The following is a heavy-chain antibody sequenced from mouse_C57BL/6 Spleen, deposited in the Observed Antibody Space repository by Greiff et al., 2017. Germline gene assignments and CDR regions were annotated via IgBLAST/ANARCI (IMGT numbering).Heavy chain of an antibody. Sequence: QVQLQQSGPELVKPGASVKISCKASGYAFSSSWMNWVKQRPGKGLEWIGRIYPGDGDTNYNGKFKGKATLTADKSSSTAYMQLSSLTSEDSAVYICARRGGLRGYAMDYWGQGTSVTVSS. CDR3: ARRGGLRGYAMDY. CDR1: GYAFSSSW. V-gene: IGHV1-82*01. CDR2: IYPGDGDT. J-gene: IGHJ4*01. D-gene: IGHD2-4*01.